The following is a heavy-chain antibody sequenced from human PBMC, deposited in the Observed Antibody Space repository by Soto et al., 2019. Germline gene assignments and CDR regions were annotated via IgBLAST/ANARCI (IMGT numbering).Heavy chain of an antibody. CDR2: VNPNSGGT. CDR1: EHSFTNFY. D-gene: IGHD3-9*01. Sequence: ASVKVSCKXSEHSFTNFYIHWVRQAPGQGLECVGWVNPNSGGTNYAQKFRGRVSMTSDTSINTAYMELSRLTSDDTAIYFCAGFHFDILTGPGGTSSWGQGTLVTVSS. J-gene: IGHJ4*02. V-gene: IGHV1-2*02. CDR3: AGFHFDILTGPGGTSS.